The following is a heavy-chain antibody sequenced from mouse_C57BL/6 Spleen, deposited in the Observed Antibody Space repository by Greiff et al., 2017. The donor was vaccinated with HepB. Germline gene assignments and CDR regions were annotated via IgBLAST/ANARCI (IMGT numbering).Heavy chain of an antibody. CDR3: ARWGLWPLDY. CDR1: GYTFTDYY. CDR2: IYPGSGNT. J-gene: IGHJ2*01. D-gene: IGHD1-1*02. Sequence: VMLVESGAELVRPGASVKLSCKASGYTFTDYYINWVKQRPGQGLEWIARIYPGSGNTYYNEKFKGKATLTAEKSSSTAYMQLSSLTSEDSAVYFCARWGLWPLDYWGQGTTLTVSS. V-gene: IGHV1-76*01.